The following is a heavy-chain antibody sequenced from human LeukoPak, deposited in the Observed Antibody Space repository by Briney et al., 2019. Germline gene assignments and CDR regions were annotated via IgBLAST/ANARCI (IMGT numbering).Heavy chain of an antibody. CDR3: ARERAVADYFDY. Sequence: SETLSLTCTVSGGSISSYYWSWIRQPPGKGLEWIGYIYYSGRTNYNPSLKSRVTFSVDTSMKQFSLKLSSVTAADTAVYYCARERAVADYFDYWGQGTLVTVSS. D-gene: IGHD6-19*01. V-gene: IGHV4-59*01. CDR1: GGSISSYY. J-gene: IGHJ4*02. CDR2: IYYSGRT.